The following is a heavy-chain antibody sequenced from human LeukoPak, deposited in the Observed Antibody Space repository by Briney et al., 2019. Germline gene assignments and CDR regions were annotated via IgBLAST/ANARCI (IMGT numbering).Heavy chain of an antibody. CDR2: IYYSGST. CDR1: GGSISSGGYY. V-gene: IGHV4-31*03. Sequence: SETLSLTCTVSGGSISSGGYYWSWIRQHPGKGLEWIGYIYYSGSTYYNPSLKSRVTISVDTSKNQFSLKLSSVTAADTDVYYCAINSYDSSGWGWFDPWGQGTLVTVSS. CDR3: AINSYDSSGWGWFDP. D-gene: IGHD3-22*01. J-gene: IGHJ5*02.